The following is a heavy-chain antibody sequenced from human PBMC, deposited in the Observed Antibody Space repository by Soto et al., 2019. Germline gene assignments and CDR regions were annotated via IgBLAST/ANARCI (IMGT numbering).Heavy chain of an antibody. D-gene: IGHD2-8*01. Sequence: PGESLRLSCAASGFAFSCYSVHWVRQAPGKGLECVAVISYDGSNQFYTDSVKGRFTISRDNSKNTLYLQMNSLKTEDTAMYYCAKDPKCCTIGSHFLDNWFDPWGQGTLVTVSS. CDR1: GFAFSCYS. CDR3: AKDPKCCTIGSHFLDNWFDP. V-gene: IGHV3-30*04. J-gene: IGHJ5*02. CDR2: ISYDGSNQ.